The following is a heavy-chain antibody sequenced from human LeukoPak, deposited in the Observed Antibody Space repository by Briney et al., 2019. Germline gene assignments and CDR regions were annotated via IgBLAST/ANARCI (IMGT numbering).Heavy chain of an antibody. Sequence: SETLSLTCAVYGGSFSGYYWSWIRQPPGKGLEWNGEINHSGSTNYNPSLKSRVTISVDTSKNQFSLKLSSVTAADTAVYYCARLLRIPGGWSHSGMDVLGQGTTVTVSS. CDR3: ARLLRIPGGWSHSGMDV. D-gene: IGHD6-19*01. J-gene: IGHJ6*02. V-gene: IGHV4-34*01. CDR2: INHSGST. CDR1: GGSFSGYY.